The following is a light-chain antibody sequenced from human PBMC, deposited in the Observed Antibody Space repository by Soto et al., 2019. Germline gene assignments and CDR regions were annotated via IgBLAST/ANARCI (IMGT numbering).Light chain of an antibody. V-gene: IGKV3-20*01. Sequence: EIVLTQSPGTLSSSPGERATLSCRASQSVTSNYLAWYQQNPGQAPRLIIFDAFTRAAGVQDRFSGSGSGTDFTLTIRRMEPEDFALYYCQKYGGSQMTFGKGTRLEIK. CDR1: QSVTSNY. CDR2: DAF. CDR3: QKYGGSQMT. J-gene: IGKJ5*01.